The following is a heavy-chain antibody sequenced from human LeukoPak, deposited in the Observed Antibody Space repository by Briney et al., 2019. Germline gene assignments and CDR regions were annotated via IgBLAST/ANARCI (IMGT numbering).Heavy chain of an antibody. D-gene: IGHD3-22*01. CDR3: ARVVVITTYYGMDV. CDR2: MNPNSGNT. Sequence: ASVKVSCKASGYTFTSYDINWERQATGQGLEWMGWMNPNSGNTGYAQKFQGRVTMTRNTSISTAYMELSSLRSEDTAVYYCARVVVITTYYGMDVWGQGTTVTVSS. V-gene: IGHV1-8*01. J-gene: IGHJ6*02. CDR1: GYTFTSYD.